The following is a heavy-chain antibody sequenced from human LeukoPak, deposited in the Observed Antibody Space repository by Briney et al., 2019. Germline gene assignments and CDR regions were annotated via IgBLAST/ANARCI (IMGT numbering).Heavy chain of an antibody. V-gene: IGHV1-69*05. CDR3: ARVERGYSYARYAFDI. D-gene: IGHD5-18*01. Sequence: SVKVSCKASGGTFSSYAISWVRQAPGQGLEWMGGIIPIFGTANYAQKFQGRVTITTDESTSTAYMELSSLRSEDTAVYYCARVERGYSYARYAFDIWGQGTMVTVSS. J-gene: IGHJ3*02. CDR1: GGTFSSYA. CDR2: IIPIFGTA.